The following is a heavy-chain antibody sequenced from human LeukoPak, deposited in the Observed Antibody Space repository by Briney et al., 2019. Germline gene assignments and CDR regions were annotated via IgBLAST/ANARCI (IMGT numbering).Heavy chain of an antibody. J-gene: IGHJ4*02. Sequence: SETLSLTCAVSGGSFSGYYWSWIRQPPGKGLEWIGEINHSGSTNYNPSLKNRVTISVDASKNQFSLKLSSVTAADTAVYYCARMHLVVPAAMRPFDYWGQGTLVTVSS. CDR1: GGSFSGYY. CDR2: INHSGST. CDR3: ARMHLVVPAAMRPFDY. D-gene: IGHD2-2*01. V-gene: IGHV4-34*01.